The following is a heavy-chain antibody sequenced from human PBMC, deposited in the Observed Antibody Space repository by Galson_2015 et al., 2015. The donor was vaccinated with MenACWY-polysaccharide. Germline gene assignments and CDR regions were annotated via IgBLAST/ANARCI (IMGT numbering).Heavy chain of an antibody. V-gene: IGHV4-61*08. CDR2: IYFSGRT. CDR1: GGSISRAAYY. J-gene: IGHJ5*02. CDR3: GGLVSGFPFGWFDP. D-gene: IGHD2-21*02. Sequence: TCTVSGGSISRAAYYWGWLRQPPGKGLEWIGYIYFSGRTNYNPPLESRVTISVDASKNRFSLNLNSVTAADTAVYYCGGLVSGFPFGWFDPWGQGTLVTVSS.